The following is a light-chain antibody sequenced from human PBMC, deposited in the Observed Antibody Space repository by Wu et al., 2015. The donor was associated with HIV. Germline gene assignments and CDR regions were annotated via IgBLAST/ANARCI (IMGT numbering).Light chain of an antibody. Sequence: EIVLTQSPGTLSLSPGERATLSCRASQSVSNTFLAWYQQKPGQAPRLLIFGTSSRATGIPDRFSASGSGTDFTLTISRLEPEDFAVYYCQQYGNSRWTFGQGTKVEIK. CDR1: QSVSNTF. J-gene: IGKJ1*01. V-gene: IGKV3-20*01. CDR3: QQYGNSRWT. CDR2: GTS.